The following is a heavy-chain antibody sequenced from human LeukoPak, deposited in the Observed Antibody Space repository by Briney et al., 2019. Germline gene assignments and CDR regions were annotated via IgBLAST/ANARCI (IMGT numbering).Heavy chain of an antibody. Sequence: SVKVSGKASGGTFSSYAISWVRQAPGQGLEWMGGIIPIFGTANYAQKFQGRVTITADESTSTAYMELSSLRSEDTAVYYCHVDYGDYEGFDYWGQGTLVTVSS. D-gene: IGHD4-17*01. CDR3: HVDYGDYEGFDY. CDR1: GGTFSSYA. V-gene: IGHV1-69*13. CDR2: IIPIFGTA. J-gene: IGHJ4*02.